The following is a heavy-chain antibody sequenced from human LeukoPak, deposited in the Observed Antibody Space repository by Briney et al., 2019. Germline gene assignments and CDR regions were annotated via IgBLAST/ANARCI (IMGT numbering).Heavy chain of an antibody. CDR2: INHSGST. CDR1: GGSFSGYY. J-gene: IGHJ4*02. Sequence: SETLSLTCAVYGGSFSGYYWSWIRQPPGKGLEWIGEINHSGSTNYNPSLKSRVTISVDTSKNQFSLKLSSVTAADTAVYFCARGGIRYFDYWGQGTLVTVSS. CDR3: ARGGIRYFDY. D-gene: IGHD3-9*01. V-gene: IGHV4-34*01.